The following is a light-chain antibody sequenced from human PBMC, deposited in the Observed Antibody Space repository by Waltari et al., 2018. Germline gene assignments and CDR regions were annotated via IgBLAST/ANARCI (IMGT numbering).Light chain of an antibody. Sequence: QLLVTQSPSASASLGPSAKLPCPLISAHTSYPIAWPQHQSEKGPRFLMSVNSDGEHTKGDGMPDRFSGSSSGAERYLTIYRLQSEDEADYYCQTWDTNIVVFGGGTKVTVL. J-gene: IGLJ2*01. CDR3: QTWDTNIVV. CDR2: VNSDGEH. CDR1: SAHTSYP. V-gene: IGLV4-69*01.